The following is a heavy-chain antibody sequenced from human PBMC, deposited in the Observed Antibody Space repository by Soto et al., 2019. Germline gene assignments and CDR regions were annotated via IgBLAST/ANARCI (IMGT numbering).Heavy chain of an antibody. CDR1: GYTFTGYY. J-gene: IGHJ6*02. D-gene: IGHD3-3*01. CDR3: ARYRGWDYDFWSGYYIDYYGMDV. Sequence: ASVKVSCKASGYTFTGYYMHWVRQAPGQGLEWMGWINPNSGGTNYAQKFQGWVTMTRDTSISTAYMELSRLRYDDTAVYYCARYRGWDYDFWSGYYIDYYGMDVWGQGTTVTVSS. CDR2: INPNSGGT. V-gene: IGHV1-2*04.